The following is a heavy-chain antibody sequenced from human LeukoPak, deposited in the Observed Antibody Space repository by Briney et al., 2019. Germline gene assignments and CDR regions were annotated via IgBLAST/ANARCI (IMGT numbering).Heavy chain of an antibody. J-gene: IGHJ4*02. D-gene: IGHD3-22*01. CDR1: GFTFSSYS. Sequence: PGGSLRLSCAASGFTFSSYSMNWVRQAPGKGLEWVSSISSSSSYIYYADSVKGRFTISRDNAKNSLYLQMNSLRAEDTAVYYCARGVHDSSGYYLFDYWGQGTLVTVSS. CDR2: ISSSSSYI. CDR3: ARGVHDSSGYYLFDY. V-gene: IGHV3-21*01.